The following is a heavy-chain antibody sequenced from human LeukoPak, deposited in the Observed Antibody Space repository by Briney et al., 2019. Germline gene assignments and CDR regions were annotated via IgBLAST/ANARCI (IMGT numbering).Heavy chain of an antibody. D-gene: IGHD3-22*01. V-gene: IGHV4-38-2*02. CDR3: ARKAYDNSGYFSYFEP. CDR2: IYHSGST. CDR1: GYSISSGYY. Sequence: PSETLSLTCTVSGYSISSGYYWGWIRQPPGKGPEWIGSIYHSGSTYYNPSLKSRVTISVDTSKNQFSLKLSSVTVADTAVYYCARKAYDNSGYFSYFEPWGQGTLVTVSS. J-gene: IGHJ1*01.